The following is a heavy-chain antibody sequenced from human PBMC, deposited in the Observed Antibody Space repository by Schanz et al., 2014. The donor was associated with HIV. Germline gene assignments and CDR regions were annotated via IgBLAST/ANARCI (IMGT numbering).Heavy chain of an antibody. Sequence: VHLEESGGGLVQPGGSLRLSCVGSGFIIDNYWMSWVRQAPGSGLEWVANIKPDGSETYYVGSVRGRFTISRDNAKNSLYLQMTGLKAEDTAVYYCARAMLISGTGYWTGENYWGQGTLVIVSS. V-gene: IGHV3-7*01. CDR1: GFIIDNYW. CDR3: ARAMLISGTGYWTGENY. D-gene: IGHD3-10*01. CDR2: IKPDGSET. J-gene: IGHJ4*02.